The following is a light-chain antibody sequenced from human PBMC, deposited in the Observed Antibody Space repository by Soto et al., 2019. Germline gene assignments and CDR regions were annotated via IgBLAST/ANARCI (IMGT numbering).Light chain of an antibody. CDR3: QKYNNVPPGYT. Sequence: DFQMTQSPSSLSASVGDRVTITCRASQDISDHLVWFPQKSGKVSHLLIYGASVLKSGDPSRFSGSGSETYFTLTISSLQPEDVATYYCQKYNNVPPGYTFGQGTKVGIK. CDR2: GAS. CDR1: QDISDH. J-gene: IGKJ2*01. V-gene: IGKV1-27*01.